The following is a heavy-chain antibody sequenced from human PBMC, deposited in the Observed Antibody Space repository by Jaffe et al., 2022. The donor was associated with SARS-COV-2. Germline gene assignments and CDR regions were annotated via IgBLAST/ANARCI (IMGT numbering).Heavy chain of an antibody. J-gene: IGHJ4*02. CDR1: GYSISSGYR. D-gene: IGHD6-19*01. CDR2: IYHSGSS. CDR3: ARRGPASGWSFDY. V-gene: IGHV4-38-2*02. Sequence: QVQLQESGPGLVKPSETLSLTCTVSGYSISSGYRWGWIRQPPGKGLEWIGSIYHSGSSSYNPSLKSRVTISVDTSKNQFSLTLHSLTAADTALYYCARRGPASGWSFDYWGQGALVTVSS.